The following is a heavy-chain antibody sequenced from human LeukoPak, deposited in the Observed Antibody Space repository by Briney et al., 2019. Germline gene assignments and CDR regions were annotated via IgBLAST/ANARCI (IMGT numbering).Heavy chain of an antibody. CDR3: AGAHDYGSGSYFDY. CDR2: ISSSGTTI. J-gene: IGHJ4*02. CDR1: GFTVRNYY. D-gene: IGHD3-10*01. V-gene: IGHV3-11*01. Sequence: EAGRSLRPSCAASGFTVRNYYMSSIRQAAGNGLEWVSYISSSGTTIYYADSVKGRFTISRDNAKNSLYLQMNSLRAEDTAVYYCAGAHDYGSGSYFDYWGQGTLVTVSS.